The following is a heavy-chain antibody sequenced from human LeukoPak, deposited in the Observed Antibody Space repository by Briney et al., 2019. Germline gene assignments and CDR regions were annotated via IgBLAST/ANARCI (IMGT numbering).Heavy chain of an antibody. V-gene: IGHV3-33*06. CDR1: GFTFSSYG. CDR3: AKAYGLIAAAGISEYFQH. CDR2: IWYDGSNK. D-gene: IGHD6-13*01. Sequence: PGRSLRLSCAASGFTFSSYGMHWVRQAPGKGLEWVAVIWYDGSNKYYADSVKSRFTVSRDNSKNTLYLQMNSLRAEDTAVYYCAKAYGLIAAAGISEYFQHWGQGTLVTVSS. J-gene: IGHJ1*01.